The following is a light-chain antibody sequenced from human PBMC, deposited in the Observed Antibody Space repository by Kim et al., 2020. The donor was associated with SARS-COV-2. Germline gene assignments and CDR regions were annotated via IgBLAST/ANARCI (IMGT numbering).Light chain of an antibody. J-gene: IGLJ1*01. CDR2: GVT. CDR1: SSDFGNYNL. CDR3: SSHTTSDTYV. V-gene: IGLV2-14*01. Sequence: QAALTQPASVSGSPGQSITISCTGTSSDFGNYNLVSWYQQHPGRVPKVIIYGVTKRPSGVSDRFSGSKSGNTASLTISGLQAEYEADYYCSSHTTSDTYVFGTGTKVTVL.